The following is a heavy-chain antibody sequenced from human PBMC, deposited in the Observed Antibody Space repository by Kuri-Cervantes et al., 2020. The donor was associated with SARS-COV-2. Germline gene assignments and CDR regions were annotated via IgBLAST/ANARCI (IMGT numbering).Heavy chain of an antibody. CDR1: GFTFGDFA. V-gene: IGHV3-23*01. CDR2: IGGSGGST. Sequence: GESLKISCTASGFTFGDFALSWVRQAPGKGLEWVSAIGGSGGSTYYADSVKGRFTISRDNSKNTLYLQMNSLRAEDTAVYYCAKEGFISALGGWFDPWGQGTLVTVSS. CDR3: AKEGFISALGGWFDP. D-gene: IGHD1-26*01. J-gene: IGHJ5*02.